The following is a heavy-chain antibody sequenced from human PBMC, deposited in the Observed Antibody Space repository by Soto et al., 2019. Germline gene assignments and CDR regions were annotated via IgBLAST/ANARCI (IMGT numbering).Heavy chain of an antibody. J-gene: IGHJ5*02. D-gene: IGHD2-15*01. V-gene: IGHV1-69*13. CDR3: ASLYCSGGSCYSVYNWFDH. CDR2: IIPIFGTA. CDR1: VYSFTSYG. Sequence: SVKVSCKASVYSFTSYGISWVRQAPGQGLEWMGGIIPIFGTANYAQKFQGRVTITADESTSTAYMELSSLRSEDTAVYYCASLYCSGGSCYSVYNWFDHWGQGTLVTVSS.